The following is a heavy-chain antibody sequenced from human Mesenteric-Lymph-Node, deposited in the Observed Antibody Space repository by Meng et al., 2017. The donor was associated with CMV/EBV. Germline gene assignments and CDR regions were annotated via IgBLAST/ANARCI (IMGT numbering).Heavy chain of an antibody. V-gene: IGHV3-66*02. CDR3: ARDNPDRGFDY. Sequence: GESLKISCAASGFTFSSYAMHWVRQAPGKGLEWVSVIYSGGSTYYADSVKGRFTISRDNSKNTLYLQMNSLRAEDTAVYYCARDNPDRGFDYWGQGTLVTVSS. D-gene: IGHD1-14*01. CDR1: GFTFSSYA. J-gene: IGHJ4*02. CDR2: IYSGGST.